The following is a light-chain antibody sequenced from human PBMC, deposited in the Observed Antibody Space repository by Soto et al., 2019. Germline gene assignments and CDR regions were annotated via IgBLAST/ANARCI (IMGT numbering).Light chain of an antibody. CDR2: GSS. CDR1: QSVSSSY. CDR3: QKYNSAPGT. J-gene: IGKJ1*01. Sequence: EIVLMQSPGTLSLSPGERATLSCRASQSVSSSYLAWYQQKPGQAPRLLIYGSSSRATGIPDRFSGSGSGTDFTLTISSLQPEDVATYYCQKYNSAPGTFGQGTKVEIK. V-gene: IGKV3-20*01.